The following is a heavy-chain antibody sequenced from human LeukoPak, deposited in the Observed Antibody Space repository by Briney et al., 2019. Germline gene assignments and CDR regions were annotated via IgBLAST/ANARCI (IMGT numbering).Heavy chain of an antibody. J-gene: IGHJ4*02. V-gene: IGHV3-49*04. CDR3: TRARDYFDY. D-gene: IGHD6-6*01. Sequence: GGSLRLSCAASGFTFSSYSMNWVRQAPGKGLEWVGFIRSKAYGGTTEYAASVKGRFTISRDDSKSIAYLQMNSLKTEDTAVYYCTRARDYFDYWGQGTLVTVSS. CDR1: GFTFSSYS. CDR2: IRSKAYGGTT.